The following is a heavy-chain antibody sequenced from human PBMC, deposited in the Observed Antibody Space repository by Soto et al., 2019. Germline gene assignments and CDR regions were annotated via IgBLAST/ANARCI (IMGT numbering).Heavy chain of an antibody. CDR1: GGSISSYY. J-gene: IGHJ5*02. D-gene: IGHD6-13*01. CDR3: ARAIIGYSSSWYGNNWFDP. V-gene: IGHV4-59*01. CDR2: IYYSGST. Sequence: SETLSLTWTVSGGSISSYYWSWIRQPPGKGLEWIGYIYYSGSTNYNPSLKSRVTISVDTSKNQFSLKLSSVTAADTAVYYCARAIIGYSSSWYGNNWFDPWGQGTLVTVS.